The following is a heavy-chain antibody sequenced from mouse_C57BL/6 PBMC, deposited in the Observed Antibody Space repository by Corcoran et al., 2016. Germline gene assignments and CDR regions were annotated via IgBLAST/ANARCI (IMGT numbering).Heavy chain of an antibody. CDR2: INPNNGGT. CDR1: GYTFTDYY. Sequence: EVQLQQSGPELVKPGASVKISCKASGYTFTDYYMNWVKQSHGKSLEWIGDINPNNGGTSYNQKFKGKATLTVDKSSSTAYMELRSLTSEDSAVYYCAREYSNYVLFAYWGQGTLVTVSA. J-gene: IGHJ3*01. D-gene: IGHD2-5*01. CDR3: AREYSNYVLFAY. V-gene: IGHV1-26*01.